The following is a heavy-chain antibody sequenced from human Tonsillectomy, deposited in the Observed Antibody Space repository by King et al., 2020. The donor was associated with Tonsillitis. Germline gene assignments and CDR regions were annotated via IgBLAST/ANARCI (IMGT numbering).Heavy chain of an antibody. D-gene: IGHD3-9*01. CDR3: AKEYYDILTGYYARPFDY. J-gene: IGHJ4*02. CDR2: ISGSGGSI. V-gene: IGHV3-23*04. Sequence: VQLVESGGGLVQPGGSLRLSCAASGFTFSSYAMSWVRQAPGKGLEWVSAISGSGGSIYYADSVKGRFTISRDNSKNTLYLQVNSLRAEDTAVYYCAKEYYDILTGYYARPFDYWGQGTPVTVSS. CDR1: GFTFSSYA.